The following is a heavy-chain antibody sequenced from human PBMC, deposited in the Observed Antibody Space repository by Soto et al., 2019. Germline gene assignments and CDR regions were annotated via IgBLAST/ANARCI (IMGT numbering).Heavy chain of an antibody. D-gene: IGHD1-26*01. CDR1: GYAITAYY. J-gene: IGHJ4*02. CDR3: ARDDYGIYPY. Sequence: ASVKVSCKASGYAITAYYIHWVRQAPGQGLEWMGWVDPRTGGAIYAQKFQDRVTMTRDTSISTVYMDLSGLRSDDTALYYCARDDYGIYPYWGQGTRGTV. V-gene: IGHV1-2*02. CDR2: VDPRTGGA.